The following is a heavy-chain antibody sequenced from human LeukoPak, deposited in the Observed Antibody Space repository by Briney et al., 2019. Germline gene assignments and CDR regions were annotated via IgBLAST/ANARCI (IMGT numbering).Heavy chain of an antibody. D-gene: IGHD2-2*01. CDR1: DGSIRIYY. V-gene: IGHV4-4*07. Sequence: PSETLSLTCSVADGSIRIYYWSWIRQPAGEGREWIGHIYADDGSTIYKPSLKSRVSISADKSKNQFSLMMRSVTAADTAVYYCVREHSSYDWIFELWGRGTLVTVSS. CDR2: IYADDGST. J-gene: IGHJ2*01. CDR3: VREHSSYDWIFEL.